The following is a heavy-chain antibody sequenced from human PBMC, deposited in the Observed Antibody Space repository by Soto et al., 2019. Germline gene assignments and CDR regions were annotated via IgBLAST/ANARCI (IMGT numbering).Heavy chain of an antibody. CDR3: ARVVRGIINGGFDS. CDR1: VGSISSGGYY. J-gene: IGHJ4*02. Sequence: PSETLSLSCTVPVGSISSGGYYWSWIRQHPGKGLEWIGYIYYSGSTYYNPSLKSRVTISVDTSKNQFSLKLSSVTAADTAVYYCARVVRGIINGGFDSWGQGIMVTVSS. CDR2: IYYSGST. V-gene: IGHV4-31*03. D-gene: IGHD3-10*01.